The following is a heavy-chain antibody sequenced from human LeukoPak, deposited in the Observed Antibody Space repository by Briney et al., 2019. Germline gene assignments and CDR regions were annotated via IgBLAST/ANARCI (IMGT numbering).Heavy chain of an antibody. J-gene: IGHJ4*02. Sequence: GGSLRLSCAASGFTFSSHWMSRVRQAPGKGLEWVANIKKDGSEKYYVDAVKGRFTISRDNAKTSLYLQMNSLRAEDTAVYYCARGKIAVAGTIDYWGQGTLVTVSS. CDR3: ARGKIAVAGTIDY. CDR2: IKKDGSEK. CDR1: GFTFSSHW. D-gene: IGHD6-19*01. V-gene: IGHV3-7*01.